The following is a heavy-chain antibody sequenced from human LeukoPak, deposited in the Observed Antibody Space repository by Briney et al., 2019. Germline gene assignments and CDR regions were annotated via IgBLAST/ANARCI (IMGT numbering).Heavy chain of an antibody. CDR1: GYTFTSYA. CDR2: INAGNGNT. D-gene: IGHD3-10*01. J-gene: IGHJ4*02. CDR3: ARDVEGMVRDHKSDY. Sequence: ASVKVSCKASGYTFTSYAMHWVRQAPGQRLEWMGWINAGNGNTKYSQKFQGRVTITRDTSASTAYMELSSLRSEDTAVYYCARDVEGMVRDHKSDYWGQGTLVTVSS. V-gene: IGHV1-3*01.